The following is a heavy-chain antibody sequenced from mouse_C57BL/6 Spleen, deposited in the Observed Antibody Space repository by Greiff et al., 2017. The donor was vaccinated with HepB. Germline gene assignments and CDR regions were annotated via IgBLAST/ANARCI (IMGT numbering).Heavy chain of an antibody. J-gene: IGHJ2*01. CDR2: ISSGGSYT. D-gene: IGHD1-1*01. CDR3: ARRSTTVALDD. V-gene: IGHV5-6*01. Sequence: EVQRVESGGDLVKPGGSLKLSCAASGFTFSSYGMSWVRQTPDKRLEWVATISSGGSYTYYPDSVKGRFTISRDNAKNTLYLQMSSLKSEDTAMYYCARRSTTVALDDWGQGTTLTVSS. CDR1: GFTFSSYG.